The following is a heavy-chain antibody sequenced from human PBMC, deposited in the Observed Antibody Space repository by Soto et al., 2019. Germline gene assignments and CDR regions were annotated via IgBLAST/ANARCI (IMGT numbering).Heavy chain of an antibody. CDR1: GFTFDGLH. J-gene: IGHJ4*02. Sequence: XGSLRHSCDATGFTFDGLHMTWVRQAPGKGLQWVAAISVSGHTITYADSVTGRFTISRDNSKDNLYLQMNSLRHEDSAIYFCARDDPFDVWGQGTQVTVSS. CDR2: ISVSGHTI. CDR3: ARDDPFDV. V-gene: IGHV3-23*01.